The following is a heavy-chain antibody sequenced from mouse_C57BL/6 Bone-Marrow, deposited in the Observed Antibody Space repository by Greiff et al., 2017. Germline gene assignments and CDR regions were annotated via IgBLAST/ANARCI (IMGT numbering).Heavy chain of an antibody. D-gene: IGHD1-1*01. J-gene: IGHJ1*03. V-gene: IGHV1-69*01. CDR2: IDPSDSYT. CDR1: GYTFTSYW. Sequence: QVQLQQPGAELVMPGASVKLSCKASGYTFTSYWMHWVKQRPGQGLEWIGEIDPSDSYTNYNQKFKGKSTLTVDKSSSTAYMQLSSLTSEDSAVYYCARAPSIYYYGSGYFDGWGTGTTVTVSS. CDR3: ARAPSIYYYGSGYFDG.